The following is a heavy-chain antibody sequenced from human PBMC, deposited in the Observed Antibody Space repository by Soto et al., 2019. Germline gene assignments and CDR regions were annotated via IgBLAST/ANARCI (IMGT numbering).Heavy chain of an antibody. Sequence: TLSLTCTVSVDSITTYYCSWIRQPAGKGLEWIGRIDASGNTNYNPSLNSRVTMSIDTSKKQFSLKLTSVTAADTAIYYCARYSNNWFQTEGMDVWGQGTTVTVSS. J-gene: IGHJ6*02. D-gene: IGHD6-13*01. CDR1: VDSITTYY. V-gene: IGHV4-4*07. CDR2: IDASGNT. CDR3: ARYSNNWFQTEGMDV.